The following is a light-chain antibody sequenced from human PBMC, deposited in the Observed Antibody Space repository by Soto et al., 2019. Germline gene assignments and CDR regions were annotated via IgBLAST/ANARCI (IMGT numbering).Light chain of an antibody. CDR3: QQYNKWPLT. CDR1: QSVYST. J-gene: IGKJ4*01. V-gene: IGKV3-15*01. CDR2: HAS. Sequence: EIVKTQSPATLSVSPGERATFSCRASQSVYSTLAWYQQKPGQAPSLLIYHASTRATGIPARFSGSGSGTEFTLTISSLQSEDFAVYYCQQYNKWPLTFGGGTKLEIK.